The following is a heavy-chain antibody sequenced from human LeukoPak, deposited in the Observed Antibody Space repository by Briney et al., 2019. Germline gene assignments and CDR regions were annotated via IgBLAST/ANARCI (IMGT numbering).Heavy chain of an antibody. Sequence: PSETLSLTCTVSGGSISSYYWSWIRQPPGKGLEWIGYIYYSGSTNYNPSLKSRVTISVDTSKNQFSLKLSSVTAADTAVYYCARGLDYYDFWSVRSYYYYMDVWGKGTTVTVSS. V-gene: IGHV4-59*01. CDR3: ARGLDYYDFWSVRSYYYYMDV. CDR1: GGSISSYY. CDR2: IYYSGST. D-gene: IGHD3-3*01. J-gene: IGHJ6*03.